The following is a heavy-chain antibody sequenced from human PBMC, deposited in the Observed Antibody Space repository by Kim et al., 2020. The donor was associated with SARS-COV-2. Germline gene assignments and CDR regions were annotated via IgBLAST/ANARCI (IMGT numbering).Heavy chain of an antibody. D-gene: IGHD6-19*01. V-gene: IGHV4-59*13. CDR1: GGSISNFH. CDR2: IYYSGTT. Sequence: SETLSLTCTVSGGSISNFHWSWIRQPPGKGLEWIGNIYYSGTTHYNPSLKSRVTISLDTSKNQIFLKVNSVTAADTAVYYCARDLYSSGWHYWYFDLWGRGTLVTVSS. CDR3: ARDLYSSGWHYWYFDL. J-gene: IGHJ2*01.